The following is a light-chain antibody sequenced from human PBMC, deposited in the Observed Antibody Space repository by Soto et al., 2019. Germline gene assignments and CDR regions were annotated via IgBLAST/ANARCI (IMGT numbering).Light chain of an antibody. Sequence: EIVLTQSPATLSLSPGERAALSCRASQSVSSYLAWYQQKPGQAPRLLIYDASKRATGIPARFSGSGSGTDFTLSLSSVEPEDFAVYFCQQRSNWPSTFGGGTKVEI. CDR1: QSVSSY. J-gene: IGKJ4*01. CDR2: DAS. CDR3: QQRSNWPST. V-gene: IGKV3-11*01.